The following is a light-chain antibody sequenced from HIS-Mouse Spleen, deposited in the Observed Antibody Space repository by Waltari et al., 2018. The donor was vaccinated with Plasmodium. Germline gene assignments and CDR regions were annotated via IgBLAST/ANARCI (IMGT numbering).Light chain of an antibody. V-gene: IGLV2-14*03. J-gene: IGLJ2*01. CDR2: DVS. CDR3: SSYTSSSTLYVV. Sequence: QSALTQPASVSGSPGQSITISCPGTRRPVGGYNYVPWYQQNPGKAPKLMIYDVSNRPSGVSNRFSGSKSGNTASLTISGLQAEDEADYYCSSYTSSSTLYVVFGGGTKLTVL. CDR1: RRPVGGYNY.